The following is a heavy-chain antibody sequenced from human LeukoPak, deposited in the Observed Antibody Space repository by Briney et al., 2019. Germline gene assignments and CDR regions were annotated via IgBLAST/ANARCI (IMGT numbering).Heavy chain of an antibody. Sequence: ASVKVSCKTSGYVFNSFGITWLRQAPGQGLEWMGWVSAHKGYTSHAQKFQDRVIMTTDTSTTTAYMELRNLKSDDTAVYYCAREAVSFVAVANDGYFDFWGQGSLVIVSS. CDR1: GYVFNSFG. CDR3: AREAVSFVAVANDGYFDF. V-gene: IGHV1-18*01. CDR2: VSAHKGYT. J-gene: IGHJ4*02. D-gene: IGHD6-19*01.